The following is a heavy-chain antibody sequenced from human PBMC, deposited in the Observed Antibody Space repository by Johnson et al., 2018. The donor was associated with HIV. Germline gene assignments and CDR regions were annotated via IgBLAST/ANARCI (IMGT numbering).Heavy chain of an antibody. Sequence: MLLVESGGGLVQPGGSLRLSCAASGFTFDDYGMSWVRQAPGKGLEWVSGINWNGGSTGYADSVKGRFIISRDNSKNTLYLQMNSLRAGDTAVYYCARGVGSGWYFEIGDDAFDIWGQGTMVTVSS. V-gene: IGHV3-20*04. CDR1: GFTFDDYG. D-gene: IGHD6-19*01. CDR3: ARGVGSGWYFEIGDDAFDI. CDR2: INWNGGST. J-gene: IGHJ3*02.